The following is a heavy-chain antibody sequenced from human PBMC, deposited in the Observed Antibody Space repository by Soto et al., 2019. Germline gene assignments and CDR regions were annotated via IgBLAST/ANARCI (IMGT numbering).Heavy chain of an antibody. J-gene: IGHJ5*02. CDR2: IFSNDEK. V-gene: IGHV2-26*01. D-gene: IGHD3-10*01. CDR3: ARIKGDYLPISS. Sequence: SGPTLVNPTETLTLTCTVSGFSLSNARMGVSWIRQPPGKALEWLAHIFSNDEKSYSTSLNSRLAISKDTSRSQVVLSMTNMDPVDTATYSFARIKGDYLPISSWGQGTLVPVSS. CDR1: GFSLSNARMG.